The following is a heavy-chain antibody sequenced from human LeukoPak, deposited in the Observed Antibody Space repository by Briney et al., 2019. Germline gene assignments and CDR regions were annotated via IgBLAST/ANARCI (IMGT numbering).Heavy chain of an antibody. CDR2: INAYNGNT. Sequence: ASVKFSCKASGYTFINFAINWGRQAPGQRPEWMGWINAYNGNTKYSQKFQDRVTITRDTSASTAYMELTNLTSEDTAVYYCARGPRAAADDYWGQGSLVTVSS. CDR1: GYTFINFA. V-gene: IGHV1-3*01. J-gene: IGHJ4*02. CDR3: ARGPRAAADDY. D-gene: IGHD6-13*01.